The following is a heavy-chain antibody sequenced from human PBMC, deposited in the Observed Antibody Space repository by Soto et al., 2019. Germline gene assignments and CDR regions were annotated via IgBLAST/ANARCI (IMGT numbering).Heavy chain of an antibody. D-gene: IGHD3-10*01. CDR3: ARNFYDTGNYYARIDY. J-gene: IGHJ4*02. CDR2: IDWDDDK. CDR1: GFSFSTSGMC. Sequence: SGPTLVNPTQTLTLTCTFSGFSFSTSGMCVSWIRQPPGKALEWLALIDWDDDKFYVTSLKTRLTISRDTSKNQVVLTMTNMDPLDTATYYCARNFYDTGNYYARIDYWGPGTLVTVSS. V-gene: IGHV2-70*01.